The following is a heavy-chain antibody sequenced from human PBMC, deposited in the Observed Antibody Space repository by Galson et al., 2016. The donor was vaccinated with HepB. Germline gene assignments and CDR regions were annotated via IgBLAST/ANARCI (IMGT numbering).Heavy chain of an antibody. CDR2: ISITSGYK. CDR1: GFTFSTYS. V-gene: IGHV3-21*01. D-gene: IGHD3-16*01. CDR3: ARPPEGDRRYFDL. J-gene: IGHJ2*01. Sequence: SLRLSCAASGFTFSTYSMNWVRQAPGKGLEWVSFISITSGYKYYADSLKGRVTISRDNAKNSLYLQMNSLRAVDTAVYYCARPPEGDRRYFDLWGRGTLVTVSS.